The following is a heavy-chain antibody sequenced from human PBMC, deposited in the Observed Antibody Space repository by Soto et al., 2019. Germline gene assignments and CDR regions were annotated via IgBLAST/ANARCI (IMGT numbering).Heavy chain of an antibody. CDR2: IYYSGST. J-gene: IGHJ4*02. CDR1: GGSISSSSYY. V-gene: IGHV4-39*01. Sequence: QLQLQESGPGLVKPSETLSLACTVSGGSISSSSYYWGWIRQPPGKGLEWIGSIYYSGSTYYNPSLKSRVTISVDTSKNQFSLKLSSVTAADTAVYYCARTQAVFIDYWGQGTLVTVSS. D-gene: IGHD2-15*01. CDR3: ARTQAVFIDY.